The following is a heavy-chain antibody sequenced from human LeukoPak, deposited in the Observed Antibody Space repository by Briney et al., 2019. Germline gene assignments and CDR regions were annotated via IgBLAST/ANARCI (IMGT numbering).Heavy chain of an antibody. CDR1: GVSINPNY. J-gene: IGHJ6*03. V-gene: IGHV4-59*01. CDR2: VYYSGST. Sequence: PSETLSLTCTVSGVSINPNYWSWIRQPPGKGLEWIGYVYYSGSTNYNPSLKSRVTISVDASKKQFSLRLKSVTAADTAVYYCARGGVAVAGSPAADYYYYMDVWGKGTTVTVSS. CDR3: ARGGVAVAGSPAADYYYYMDV. D-gene: IGHD6-19*01.